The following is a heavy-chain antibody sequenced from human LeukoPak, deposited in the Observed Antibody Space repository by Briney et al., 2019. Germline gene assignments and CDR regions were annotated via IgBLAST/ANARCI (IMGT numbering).Heavy chain of an antibody. CDR3: ARVAILTGYSTLGY. D-gene: IGHD3-9*01. CDR1: GYTFTGYY. J-gene: IGHJ4*02. Sequence: ASVKVSCKASGYTFTGYYMHWVRQAPGQGLEWMGWINPNSGGTNYAQKFQGRVTMTRDMSTSTVYMELSSLRSEDTAVYYCARVAILTGYSTLGYWGQGTLVTVSS. CDR2: INPNSGGT. V-gene: IGHV1-2*02.